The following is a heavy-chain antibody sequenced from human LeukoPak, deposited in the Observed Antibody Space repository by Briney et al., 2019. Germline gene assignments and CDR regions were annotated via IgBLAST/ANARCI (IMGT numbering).Heavy chain of an antibody. CDR3: ARTLYGGNRMDV. CDR1: GGPISTYY. Sequence: PSETLSLTCTVSGGPISTYYWSWIRQAPGKGLEWIGYIFHSGSTDYNPSLSSRVTISVDTSGNQFSLRLNSVTAADTAMYYCARTLYGGNRMDVWGRGATVTVSS. CDR2: IFHSGST. J-gene: IGHJ6*03. V-gene: IGHV4-59*08. D-gene: IGHD4-23*01.